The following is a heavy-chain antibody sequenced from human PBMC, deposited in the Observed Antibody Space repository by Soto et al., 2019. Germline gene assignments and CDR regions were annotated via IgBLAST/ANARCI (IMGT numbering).Heavy chain of an antibody. D-gene: IGHD3-10*01. CDR2: MNAGSGNT. Sequence: ASVKVSCKASGYTFTSYAMNWVRQAPGQRLEWMGWMNAGSGNTGYSQKFQGRVTMTRNTSISTAYMELSSLRSEDTAVYYCARAHPPDYYGSGSSSYYYYYYYMDVWGKGTTVTVSS. J-gene: IGHJ6*03. CDR3: ARAHPPDYYGSGSSSYYYYYYYMDV. CDR1: GYTFTSYA. V-gene: IGHV1-8*01.